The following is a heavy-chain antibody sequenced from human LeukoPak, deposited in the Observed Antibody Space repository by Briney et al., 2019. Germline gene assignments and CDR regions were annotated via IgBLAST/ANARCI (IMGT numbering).Heavy chain of an antibody. D-gene: IGHD3-22*01. V-gene: IGHV4-39*01. CDR3: ARHYGVNYYDSSGYYPYYFDY. Sequence: SETLSLTCTVSGGSVSSGSYYWSWIRQPPGKGLERIGYIYYSGSTYYNPSLKSRVTISVDTSKNQFSLKLSSVTAADTAVYYCARHYGVNYYDSSGYYPYYFDYWGQGTLVTVSS. CDR1: GGSVSSGSYY. J-gene: IGHJ4*02. CDR2: IYYSGST.